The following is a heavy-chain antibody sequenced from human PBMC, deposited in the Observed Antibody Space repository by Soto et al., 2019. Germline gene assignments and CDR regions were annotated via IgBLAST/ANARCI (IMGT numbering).Heavy chain of an antibody. CDR3: ALDPEYSSFLGGDYGMDV. Sequence: QITLKESGPTLVKPTQTLTLTCTFSGFSLSTSGVGVGWIRQPPGKALEWLALIYWDDDKRYSPSLKSRLTITKDTSKNQVVLTMTNMDPVDTATYYRALDPEYSSFLGGDYGMDVWGQGTTVTVSS. CDR2: IYWDDDK. J-gene: IGHJ6*02. V-gene: IGHV2-5*02. D-gene: IGHD6-6*01. CDR1: GFSLSTSGVG.